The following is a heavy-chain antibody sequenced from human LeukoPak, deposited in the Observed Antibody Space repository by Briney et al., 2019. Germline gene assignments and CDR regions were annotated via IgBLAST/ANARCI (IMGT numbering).Heavy chain of an antibody. CDR3: ARVLGPSYYYGSGTNQNDY. Sequence: GGSLRLSCAASGFTFSNYAMSWVRQAPGKGLEWVSVISGSGGSTYEADSVKGRFTISRDNAKNSLYLQMNSLRAEDTAVYYCARVLGPSYYYGSGTNQNDYWGQGTLVTVSS. J-gene: IGHJ4*02. V-gene: IGHV3-23*01. CDR1: GFTFSNYA. CDR2: ISGSGGST. D-gene: IGHD3-10*01.